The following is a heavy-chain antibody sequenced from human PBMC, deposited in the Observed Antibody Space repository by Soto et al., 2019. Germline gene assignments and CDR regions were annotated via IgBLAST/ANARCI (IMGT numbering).Heavy chain of an antibody. CDR2: LGTAVAT. V-gene: IGHV3-13*01. J-gene: IGHJ6*02. D-gene: IGHD1-20*01. Sequence: GGSLRLSGVASGFTFRSYDMHWSSQATGKGLEWVSALGTAVATYYPGSVKGRFTISREKAISSLYLPMNSSRAGDTALYYCARTDCPGHNCKPYYHYGMDVWGRGPTVTVSS. CDR3: ARTDCPGHNCKPYYHYGMDV. CDR1: GFTFRSYD.